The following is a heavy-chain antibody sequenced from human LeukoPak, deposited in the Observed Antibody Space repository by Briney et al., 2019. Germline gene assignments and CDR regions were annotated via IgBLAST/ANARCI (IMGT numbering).Heavy chain of an antibody. V-gene: IGHV2-5*02. J-gene: IGHJ4*02. D-gene: IGHD6-19*01. CDR2: IYWDDDK. CDR1: GFSLSTSGVG. Sequence: ESGPTLVNPTQTLTLTCTFSGFSLSTSGVGVGWIRQPPGKAPEWLALIYWDDDKRYSPSLKSRLTITKDTSKNQVVLTMTNVDPLDTATYYCANRRGTSGWSEGYFDYWGQGTLVTVSS. CDR3: ANRRGTSGWSEGYFDY.